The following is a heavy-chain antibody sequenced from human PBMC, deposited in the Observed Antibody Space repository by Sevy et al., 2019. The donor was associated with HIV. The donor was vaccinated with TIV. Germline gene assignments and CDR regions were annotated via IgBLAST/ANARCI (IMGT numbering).Heavy chain of an antibody. CDR1: EIAFSNYA. J-gene: IGHJ6*02. Sequence: GGSRRLSCAASEIAFSNYAMSWVRQAPGKGLEWVSAISASSRYTYYADSVEGRFTISRDNSRNTVYVQMTSLRAEDTAVYYCAKGYCSGGSCPRDYYYYGMDVWGQGTTVTVSS. CDR2: ISASSRYT. CDR3: AKGYCSGGSCPRDYYYYGMDV. D-gene: IGHD2-15*01. V-gene: IGHV3-23*01.